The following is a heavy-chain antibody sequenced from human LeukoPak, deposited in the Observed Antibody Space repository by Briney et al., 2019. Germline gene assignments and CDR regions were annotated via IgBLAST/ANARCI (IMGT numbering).Heavy chain of an antibody. CDR1: GFTFSSYG. Sequence: GGSLRLSCAASGFTFSSYGMHWVRQAPGKGLEWVAVIWYDGSNKYYADSVKGRFTISRDNSKNTLYLQMNSLRAEDTAVYYCARDDRWGSIDYWGQGTLVTVSS. CDR2: IWYDGSNK. CDR3: ARDDRWGSIDY. J-gene: IGHJ4*02. D-gene: IGHD7-27*01. V-gene: IGHV3-33*01.